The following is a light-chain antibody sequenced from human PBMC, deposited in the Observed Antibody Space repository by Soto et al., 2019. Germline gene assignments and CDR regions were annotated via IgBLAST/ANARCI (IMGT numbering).Light chain of an antibody. CDR3: AAWDDSLSVLV. J-gene: IGLJ3*02. CDR1: RSNIGRNY. Sequence: QSVLTQPPSASGTPGQRVTISCSGSRSNIGRNYVYWYQQLPGTAPKLLIYRNNQRPSGVPDRFSGSNSGTSASLAISGLRSEDEADYYCAAWDDSLSVLVFGGGTKLTVL. CDR2: RNN. V-gene: IGLV1-47*01.